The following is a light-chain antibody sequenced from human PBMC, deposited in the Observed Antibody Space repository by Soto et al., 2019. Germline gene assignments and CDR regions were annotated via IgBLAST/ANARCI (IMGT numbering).Light chain of an antibody. CDR2: GAS. V-gene: IGKV1-17*03. CDR3: LQYNSYPFT. J-gene: IGKJ4*01. CDR1: QGISNS. Sequence: DIQMTQSPSAMSASLGDGFTITCRASQGISNSLAWFQQKPGRVPKRLIYGASTLQSWAPSRFSGSASGAAFTLTISSLRPEDFATYYCLQYNSYPFTFGGGTKVDI.